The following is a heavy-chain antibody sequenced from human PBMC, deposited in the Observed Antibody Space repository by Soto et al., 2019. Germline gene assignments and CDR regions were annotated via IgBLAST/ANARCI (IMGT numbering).Heavy chain of an antibody. Sequence: ASVKVSCKASGGTFSSYTISWVRQAPGQGLEWMGRIIPILGIANYAQKFQGRVTITADKSPSTAYMELSSLRSEDTAVYYCARVGYSSGRETDYWGQGTLVTVSS. D-gene: IGHD6-19*01. J-gene: IGHJ4*02. CDR3: ARVGYSSGRETDY. V-gene: IGHV1-69*02. CDR2: IIPILGIA. CDR1: GGTFSSYT.